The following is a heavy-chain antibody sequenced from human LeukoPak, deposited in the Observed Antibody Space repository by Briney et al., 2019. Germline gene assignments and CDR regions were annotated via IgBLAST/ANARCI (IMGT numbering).Heavy chain of an antibody. J-gene: IGHJ4*02. Sequence: PGGSLRLSCAASGFTFSSYGMHWVRQAPGKGLEWVAVIWYDGSNKYYADSVKGRFTISRDNSKNTLYLQMNSLRAEDTAVYYCARDSGGSSGYPKDYFDYWGQGTLVTVSS. D-gene: IGHD3-22*01. V-gene: IGHV3-33*01. CDR3: ARDSGGSSGYPKDYFDY. CDR2: IWYDGSNK. CDR1: GFTFSSYG.